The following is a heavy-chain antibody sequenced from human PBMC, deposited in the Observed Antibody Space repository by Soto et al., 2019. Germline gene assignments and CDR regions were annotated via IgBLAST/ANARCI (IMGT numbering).Heavy chain of an antibody. Sequence: PGESLKISCQVSGYRFTSYWLTWVRQVPGKGLECLGRIEPRDSYTNYSPSFQGHVNISVEKTINTAYLQWNSLKASDTAIYYCARVGATTLHYFDSWGQGTLVTVSS. CDR3: ARVGATTLHYFDS. CDR1: GYRFTSYW. J-gene: IGHJ4*02. D-gene: IGHD1-26*01. V-gene: IGHV5-10-1*01. CDR2: IEPRDSYT.